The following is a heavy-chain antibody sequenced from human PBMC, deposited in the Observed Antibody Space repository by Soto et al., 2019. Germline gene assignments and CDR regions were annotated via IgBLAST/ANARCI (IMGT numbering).Heavy chain of an antibody. Sequence: PGWSLRLSCATSGFTFTGYVMSWVRQAPGKGLEWVAAISGGGGSTYYAASVKGRFTISRDNSMSTLSLQMNSLRAEDTAVYYCAKTYYYDSSGYYFEKYYFDYWGQGTLVTVSS. J-gene: IGHJ4*02. CDR3: AKTYYYDSSGYYFEKYYFDY. CDR2: ISGGGGST. V-gene: IGHV3-23*01. D-gene: IGHD3-22*01. CDR1: GFTFTGYV.